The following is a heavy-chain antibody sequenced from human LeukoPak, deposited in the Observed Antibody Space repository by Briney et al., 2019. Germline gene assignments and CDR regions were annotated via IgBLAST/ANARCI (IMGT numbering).Heavy chain of an antibody. CDR1: GFTFSNYG. J-gene: IGHJ5*02. V-gene: IGHV3-23*01. CDR3: AKDGYSSAWNFDP. Sequence: GGSLRLSCAASGFTFSNYGMSWVRQAPGKGLQWVSLISGSGDIAYYADSVKGRFTISRDKSKNTLYLQMNSLRAEDTAVYYCAKDGYSSAWNFDPWGQGTLVTVSS. D-gene: IGHD6-19*01. CDR2: ISGSGDIA.